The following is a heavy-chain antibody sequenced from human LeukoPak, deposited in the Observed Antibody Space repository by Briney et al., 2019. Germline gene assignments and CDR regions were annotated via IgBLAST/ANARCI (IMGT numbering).Heavy chain of an antibody. V-gene: IGHV3-30*04. Sequence: PGGSLRLSCAASGFTFSSYAMHWVRQAPGKGLEWVAVISYDGSNKYYADSVEGRFTISRDNSKNTLYLQMNSLRAEDTAVYYCARDPLGTRSGFDYWGQGTLVTVSS. CDR1: GFTFSSYA. CDR2: ISYDGSNK. D-gene: IGHD1-1*01. CDR3: ARDPLGTRSGFDY. J-gene: IGHJ4*02.